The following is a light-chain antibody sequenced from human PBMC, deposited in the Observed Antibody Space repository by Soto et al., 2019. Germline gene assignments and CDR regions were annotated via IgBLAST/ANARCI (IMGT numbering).Light chain of an antibody. V-gene: IGKV4-1*01. Sequence: DIVMTQSPDSLAVSLGERATINCKSSQSVFHKSNNKNYLAWYQQKPGQPPKLIIYWTSTREYGVPERFSGSGSGTDFTLTINSLQAEDVAVYYCHQYYGNPSFGQGTKLEIK. CDR3: HQYYGNPS. CDR2: WTS. J-gene: IGKJ2*01. CDR1: QSVFHKSNNKNY.